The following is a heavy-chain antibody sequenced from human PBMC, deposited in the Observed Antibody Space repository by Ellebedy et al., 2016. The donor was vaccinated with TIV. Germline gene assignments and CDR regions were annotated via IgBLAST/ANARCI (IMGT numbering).Heavy chain of an antibody. Sequence: GGSLRLSXAASGITFNGHAMSWVRQAPGKGLEWVSSISASSGSAYYTDSVKGRFTVSRDNSKSTLFLQMNSLRAEDTAVYYCARRKGDGAYVYYFDYWGQGTLVTVSS. D-gene: IGHD4-17*01. CDR3: ARRKGDGAYVYYFDY. CDR1: GITFNGHA. J-gene: IGHJ4*02. V-gene: IGHV3-23*01. CDR2: ISASSGSA.